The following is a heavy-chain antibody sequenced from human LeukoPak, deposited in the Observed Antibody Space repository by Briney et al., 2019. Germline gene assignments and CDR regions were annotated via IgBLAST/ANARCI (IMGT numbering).Heavy chain of an antibody. CDR3: ARGDCSSTTCYRYYYYYMDV. CDR1: GGSISSSSFY. CDR2: IHYSGST. V-gene: IGHV4-39*02. J-gene: IGHJ6*03. Sequence: SETLSLTCTVSGGSISSSSFYWGWIRQPPGKGLEWIGSIHYSGSTYYNPSLKSRVTISVDTSKNHFSLKLSSVTAADTAVYYRARGDCSSTTCYRYYYYYMDVWGKGTTVTVSS. D-gene: IGHD2-2*02.